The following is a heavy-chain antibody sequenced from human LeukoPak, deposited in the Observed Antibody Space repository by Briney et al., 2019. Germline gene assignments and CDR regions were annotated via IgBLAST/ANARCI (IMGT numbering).Heavy chain of an antibody. D-gene: IGHD3-10*01. Sequence: GGSLRLSCAVSGFTFSRHWMSWVRQAPGKGLEWLPNIKQDGSEKYYVDSVEGRFTISRDNAKNSLYLQMNSLRAEDTAVYYCARSYYGSGTSYGMDVWGQGTTVTVS. V-gene: IGHV3-7*01. CDR2: IKQDGSEK. CDR1: GFTFSRHW. CDR3: ARSYYGSGTSYGMDV. J-gene: IGHJ6*02.